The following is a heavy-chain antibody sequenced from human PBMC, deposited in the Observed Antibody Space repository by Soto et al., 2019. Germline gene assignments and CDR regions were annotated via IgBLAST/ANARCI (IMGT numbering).Heavy chain of an antibody. D-gene: IGHD3-16*01. CDR1: DGSISSNNW. CDR2: IYHSGST. V-gene: IGHV4-4*02. CDR3: ATRFDGLASYAY. Sequence: SETLSLTCAVSDGSISSNNWWTWVRQPPGKGLEWIGEIYHSGSTNYIPSLKSRVTISVDKSKNQFSLKLTSVTAADTAVYYCATRFDGLASYAYWGQGTLVTGSS. J-gene: IGHJ4*02.